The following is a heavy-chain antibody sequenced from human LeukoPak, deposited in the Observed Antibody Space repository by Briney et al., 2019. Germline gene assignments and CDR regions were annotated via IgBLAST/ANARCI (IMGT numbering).Heavy chain of an antibody. V-gene: IGHV4-59*01. CDR2: IYYSGGT. J-gene: IGHJ6*03. CDR1: GGSISPYY. D-gene: IGHD6-13*01. CDR3: ARRAAAVGTYYMDV. Sequence: PSETLSLTCTVSGGSISPYYWTWIRQPPGNGLEWIGYIYYSGGTNYNASLNSRVTMSVDTSKNQFSLKLTSVTAADTAVYYCARRAAAVGTYYMDVWGKGTTVTVSS.